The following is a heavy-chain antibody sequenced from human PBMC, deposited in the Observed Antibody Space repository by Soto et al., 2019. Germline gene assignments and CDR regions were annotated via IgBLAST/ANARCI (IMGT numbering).Heavy chain of an antibody. CDR2: INHSGST. CDR1: GGSFSGYY. V-gene: IGHV4-34*01. CDR3: AGDPGIRDYYYYGMDV. Sequence: SQTLSLTCAVYGGSFSGYYCSWIRQPPGKGLEWIGEINHSGSTNYNPSLKSRVTISVDTSKNQYTQKLSSVTDEDAVVYYCAGDPGIRDYYYYGMDVWGQGTPVTVSS. J-gene: IGHJ6*02. D-gene: IGHD6-13*01.